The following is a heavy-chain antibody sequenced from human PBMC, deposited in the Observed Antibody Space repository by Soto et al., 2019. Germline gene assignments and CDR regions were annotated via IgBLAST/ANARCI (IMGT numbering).Heavy chain of an antibody. J-gene: IGHJ4*02. Sequence: SGPTLVNPTQTLTLTCTFSGFSLSTSGVHVGWIRQPPGKALEWLALIYWDDDKRYSPALKNRLTVSKGTSNNQVVLTMTSMDPVDTATYYCAHPGNKASAGFYFDFWGQGTLVTVSS. V-gene: IGHV2-5*02. D-gene: IGHD6-13*01. CDR1: GFSLSTSGVH. CDR3: AHPGNKASAGFYFDF. CDR2: IYWDDDK.